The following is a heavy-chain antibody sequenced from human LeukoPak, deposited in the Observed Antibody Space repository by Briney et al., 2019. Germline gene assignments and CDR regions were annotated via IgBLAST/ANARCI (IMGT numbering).Heavy chain of an antibody. CDR3: ATSPPRSAIDY. J-gene: IGHJ4*02. V-gene: IGHV3-30*02. D-gene: IGHD2-15*01. CDR2: ILYEDK. Sequence: PGGSLRLSCAASGFTFSSFGMHWVRQAPGRGLEWVALILYEDKYYADSVKGRFTISRDNSKNTLYLQMNSLRGEDTAVYYCATSPPRSAIDYWGQGALVTVSS. CDR1: GFTFSSFG.